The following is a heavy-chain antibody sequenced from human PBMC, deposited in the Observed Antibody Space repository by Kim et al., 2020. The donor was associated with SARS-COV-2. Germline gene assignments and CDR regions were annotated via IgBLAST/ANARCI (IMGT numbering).Heavy chain of an antibody. Sequence: SETLSLTCAVYGGSFSGYYWSWIRQPPGKGLEWIGEINHSGSTNYNPSLKSRVTISVDTSKNQFSLKLSSVTAADTAVYYCARGQGGWGDCSSTSCYSTEGDKYYYYYMDVWGKGTTVTVSS. J-gene: IGHJ6*03. V-gene: IGHV4-34*01. CDR2: INHSGST. D-gene: IGHD2-2*01. CDR3: ARGQGGWGDCSSTSCYSTEGDKYYYYYMDV. CDR1: GGSFSGYY.